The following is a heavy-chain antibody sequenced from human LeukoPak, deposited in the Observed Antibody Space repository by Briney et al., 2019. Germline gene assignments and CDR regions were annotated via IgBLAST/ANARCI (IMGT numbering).Heavy chain of an antibody. D-gene: IGHD3-22*01. Sequence: PGGSLRLSCAASGFSVSSNYMTWVRQAPGKGLEWVSVIHSGGRAYYADSVKGRFTTSRDNSKNTLDLQMNSLSVEDTAVYYCARVRASQDYYDSSGYPQPLWFDPWGQGTLVTVSS. V-gene: IGHV3-66*02. J-gene: IGHJ5*02. CDR2: IHSGGRA. CDR1: GFSVSSNY. CDR3: ARVRASQDYYDSSGYPQPLWFDP.